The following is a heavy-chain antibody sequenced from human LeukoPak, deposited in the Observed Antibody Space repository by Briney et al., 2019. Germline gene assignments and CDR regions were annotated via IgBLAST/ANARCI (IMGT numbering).Heavy chain of an antibody. CDR2: IFPGDSDT. V-gene: IGHV5-51*01. CDR3: ARVRRIYDALDI. J-gene: IGHJ3*02. CDR1: GYSFPNYW. D-gene: IGHD3-3*02. Sequence: GESLKISCKGSGYSFPNYWIAWVLQMPGKGLEWMVIIFPGDSDTRYSPSFQGQVTMSADVSIRTAYLQWSSLKASDTAMYYCARVRRIYDALDIWGQGTMVIGSS.